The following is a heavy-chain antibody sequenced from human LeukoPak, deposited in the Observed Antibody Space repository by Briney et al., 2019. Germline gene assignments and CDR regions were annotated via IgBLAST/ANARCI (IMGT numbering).Heavy chain of an antibody. Sequence: PSETLSLTCTVSGGSISSYYWSWIRQPAGKGLEWIGRIYTSGSTNYNPSLKSRVTISVDTSKNQFSLKLSSVTAADTAVYYCARDTGVWGSYRLAWFDPWGQGTLVTVSS. V-gene: IGHV4-4*07. D-gene: IGHD3-16*02. CDR3: ARDTGVWGSYRLAWFDP. CDR2: IYTSGST. CDR1: GGSISSYY. J-gene: IGHJ5*02.